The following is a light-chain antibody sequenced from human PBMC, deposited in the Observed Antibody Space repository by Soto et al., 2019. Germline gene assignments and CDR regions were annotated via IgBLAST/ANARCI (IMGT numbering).Light chain of an antibody. CDR1: SSDVGGYNY. V-gene: IGLV2-8*01. CDR2: EVN. Sequence: QSALTQPPSASGSPGQSVAISCTGTSSDVGGYNYVSWYQQHPGKAPKLMIYEVNKRPSVVPDRFSGSKSSNTASLTVSGLQAEDEADYYCSSYAGSSNVFGTGTKLTVL. J-gene: IGLJ1*01. CDR3: SSYAGSSNV.